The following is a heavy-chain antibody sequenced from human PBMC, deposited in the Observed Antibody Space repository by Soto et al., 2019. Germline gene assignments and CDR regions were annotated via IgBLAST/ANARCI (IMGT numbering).Heavy chain of an antibody. CDR3: ARARGTYSLIDF. CDR1: SVSVTSGGYY. V-gene: IGHV4-31*03. Sequence: QVQLQESGPGLVEPSQTLSLTCTVSSVSVTSGGYYWTWIRQHPGKGLEWIGSISYSGTTYYNPSLKRRVTISVDTSENQFSLKLKSVTAADTAVYYCARARGTYSLIDFWGQGTLVTVSS. J-gene: IGHJ4*02. CDR2: ISYSGTT. D-gene: IGHD1-26*01.